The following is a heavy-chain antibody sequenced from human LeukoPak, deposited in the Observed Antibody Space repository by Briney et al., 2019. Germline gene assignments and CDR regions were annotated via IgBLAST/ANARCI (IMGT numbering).Heavy chain of an antibody. D-gene: IGHD3-22*01. CDR3: VRHQRDYYDTSGTPKYFYGMDV. CDR2: IYPGDSDT. Sequence: GESLKISCKASGYTFTNYWIGWVRQMPGKGPEWMGIIYPGDSDTKYSPSFQGQVTVSADRSISTAYLQWSSLKASYTAMYYCVRHQRDYYDTSGTPKYFYGMDVWGQGTTVTVSS. V-gene: IGHV5-51*01. CDR1: GYTFTNYW. J-gene: IGHJ6*02.